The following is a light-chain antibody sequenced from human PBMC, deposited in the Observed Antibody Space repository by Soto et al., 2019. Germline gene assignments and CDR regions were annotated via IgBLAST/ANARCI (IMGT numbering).Light chain of an antibody. CDR1: QTISSW. CDR2: KAS. Sequence: DVQINQSASTVSGSVGDRVTITCRASQTISSWLAWYQQKPGKAPKLLIYKASTLKSGVPSRFSGSGSGTEFTLTISSLQPDDFATYYFQPYNSNSAAFGQGTKV. V-gene: IGKV1-5*03. CDR3: QPYNSNSAA. J-gene: IGKJ1*01.